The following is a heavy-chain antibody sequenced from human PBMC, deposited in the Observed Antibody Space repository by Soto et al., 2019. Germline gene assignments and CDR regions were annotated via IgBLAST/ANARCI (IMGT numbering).Heavy chain of an antibody. D-gene: IGHD2-8*01. V-gene: IGHV1-2*04. CDR2: INPKSGGT. CDR1: GYSFTDCH. Sequence: ASVKVSCKASGYSFTDCHIHWVRQAPGQGLEWLGRINPKSGGTSTAQKVQGWVTMTTDTSISTASMELTRLTSDDTAIYYCARGDSTDCSNGVCSFFYNHDMDVWGQGTTVTVSS. CDR3: ARGDSTDCSNGVCSFFYNHDMDV. J-gene: IGHJ6*02.